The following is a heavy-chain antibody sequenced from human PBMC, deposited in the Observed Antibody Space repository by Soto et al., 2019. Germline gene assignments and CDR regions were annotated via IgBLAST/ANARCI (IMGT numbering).Heavy chain of an antibody. CDR1: GFTFSSYW. Sequence: EVQLVESGGGLVQPGGSLRLSCAASGFTFSSYWMHWVRQVPGKGLVWVSRINNDGSSTSYADSVKGRFTISRDNGKNTVSLQMNSRRAEDTAVYYCARSVHGYSYGQDWGQGTLVTVSS. CDR2: INNDGSST. D-gene: IGHD5-18*01. J-gene: IGHJ4*02. CDR3: ARSVHGYSYGQD. V-gene: IGHV3-74*01.